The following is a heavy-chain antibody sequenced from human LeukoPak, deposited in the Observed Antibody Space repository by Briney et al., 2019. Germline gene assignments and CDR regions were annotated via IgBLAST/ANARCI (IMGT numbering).Heavy chain of an antibody. CDR2: INDSGRT. CDR1: GGSFTNYY. D-gene: IGHD1-7*01. CDR3: ARRWNYGRNYYIDV. Sequence: SETLSLTSAVYGGSFTNYYWSWIRQPPGKGLEWMGDINDSGRTNYNPSLMSRVTESVNTSKNQFSRRLTSVTATDTAVYDCARRWNYGRNYYIDVWGKGATVSVSS. V-gene: IGHV4-34*01. J-gene: IGHJ6*03.